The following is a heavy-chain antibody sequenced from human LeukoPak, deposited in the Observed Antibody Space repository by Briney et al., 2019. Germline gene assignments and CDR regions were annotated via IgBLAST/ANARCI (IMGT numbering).Heavy chain of an antibody. CDR3: ASTVVGSGWRDYYYYYMDV. Sequence: SETLSLTCTVSGGSLSSYYWNWIRQPAGKGLEWIGRIYTSGSTNYNPSLKSRVTMSVDTSKNQFSLKLSSVTAADTAVYYCASTVVGSGWRDYYYYYMDVWGKGTTVTVSS. V-gene: IGHV4-4*07. CDR2: IYTSGST. D-gene: IGHD6-19*01. CDR1: GGSLSSYY. J-gene: IGHJ6*03.